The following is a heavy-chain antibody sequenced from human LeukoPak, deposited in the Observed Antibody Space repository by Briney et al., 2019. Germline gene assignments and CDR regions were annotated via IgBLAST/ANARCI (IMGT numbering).Heavy chain of an antibody. D-gene: IGHD3-9*01. CDR1: GFTFSSYS. CDR3: ARVLRSNKSYGMDV. V-gene: IGHV3-21*01. J-gene: IGHJ6*02. CDR2: ISSSSSYI. Sequence: GGSLRLYCAASGFTFSSYSMNWVRQAPGKGLEWVSSISSSSSYIYYADSVKGRFTISRDNAKNSLYLQMNSLRAEDTAVYYCARVLRSNKSYGMDVWGQGTTVTVSS.